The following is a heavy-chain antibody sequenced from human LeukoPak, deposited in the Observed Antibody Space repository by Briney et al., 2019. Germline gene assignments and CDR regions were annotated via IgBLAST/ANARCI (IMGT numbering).Heavy chain of an antibody. V-gene: IGHV1-8*01. D-gene: IGHD2/OR15-2a*01. J-gene: IGHJ3*02. CDR2: MNPNSGNT. CDR1: GYTFTSYD. Sequence: ASVKVSCKASGYTFTSYDINWVRQATGQGLEWMGWMNPNSGNTGYAQKFQGRVTMTRNTSISTAYMELSSLRSEDTAVYYCARGNNTDDAFDIWGQGTMVTVSS. CDR3: ARGNNTDDAFDI.